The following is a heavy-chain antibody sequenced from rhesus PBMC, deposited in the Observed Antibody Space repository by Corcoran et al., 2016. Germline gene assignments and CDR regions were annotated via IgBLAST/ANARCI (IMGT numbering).Heavy chain of an antibody. CDR2: ISLSGST. D-gene: IGHD4-29*01. Sequence: QVQLQESGPGLVKPSETLSLTCAVSGGSISSSYYYWSWIRQAPGKGLEWIGYISLSGSTSYNPSLKRRVTISRDTSKNQFSLKLSSVTAADTAVYYCARQVAAFDYWGQGVLVTVSS. J-gene: IGHJ4*01. CDR1: GGSISSSYYY. CDR3: ARQVAAFDY. V-gene: IGHV4-122*02.